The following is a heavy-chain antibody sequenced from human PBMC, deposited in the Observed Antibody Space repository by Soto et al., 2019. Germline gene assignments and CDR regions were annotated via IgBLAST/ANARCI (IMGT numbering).Heavy chain of an antibody. CDR1: GGSISSYY. CDR3: ARVRDVVVPAAIYGGVGFDP. V-gene: IGHV4-59*01. D-gene: IGHD2-2*01. CDR2: IYYSGST. Sequence: SETLSLTCTVSGGSISSYYWSWIRQPPGKGLEWIGYIYYSGSTNYNPSLKSRVTISVDTSKNQFSLELSSVTAADTAVYYCARVRDVVVPAAIYGGVGFDPWGQGTLVTVSS. J-gene: IGHJ5*02.